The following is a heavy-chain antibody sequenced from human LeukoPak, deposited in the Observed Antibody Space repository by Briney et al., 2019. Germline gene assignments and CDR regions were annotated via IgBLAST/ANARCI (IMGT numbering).Heavy chain of an antibody. Sequence: PSETLSLTCAVYGGSFSGYYWSWIRQPPGKGLEWIGEINHSGSTNYNSSLKSRVTISVDTSKNQFSLKLSSVTAADTAVYYCARGQGGYCSSTSCYTDYYMDVWGKGTTVTVSS. J-gene: IGHJ6*03. D-gene: IGHD2-2*02. CDR1: GGSFSGYY. CDR2: INHSGST. CDR3: ARGQGGYCSSTSCYTDYYMDV. V-gene: IGHV4-34*01.